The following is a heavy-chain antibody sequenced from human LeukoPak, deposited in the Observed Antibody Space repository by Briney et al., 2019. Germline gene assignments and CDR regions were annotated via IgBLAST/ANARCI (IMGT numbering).Heavy chain of an antibody. CDR3: ARDRPFTS. J-gene: IGHJ5*02. V-gene: IGHV6-1*01. Sequence: SQTLSLTCAISGDSVSSDRVAWNWIRQSPSRGLEWLGRTYYRSKWYYDYALSVKSRITISPDTSKNQFSLQLNSVTPEDTAVYYCARDRPFTSWGQGILVTASS. CDR1: GDSVSSDRVA. CDR2: TYYRSKWYY.